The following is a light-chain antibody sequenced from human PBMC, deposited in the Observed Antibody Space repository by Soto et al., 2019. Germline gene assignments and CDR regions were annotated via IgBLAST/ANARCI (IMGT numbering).Light chain of an antibody. CDR1: SSDVGNYNL. CDR3: CSYASDSTYV. J-gene: IGLJ1*01. CDR2: EGS. V-gene: IGLV2-23*01. Sequence: QSALTQPASVSGSPGQSITISCTGTSSDVGNYNLVSWYQQHPGKDPKLMIYEGSRRPSGVSNRFSGSKSGNAASLTISGLQAADEADYYCCSYASDSTYVFGSGTKLTVL.